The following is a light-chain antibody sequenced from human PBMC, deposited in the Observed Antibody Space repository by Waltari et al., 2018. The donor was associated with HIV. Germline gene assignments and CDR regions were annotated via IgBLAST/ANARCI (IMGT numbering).Light chain of an antibody. J-gene: IGLJ3*02. CDR3: SSYADTNNVL. Sequence: QSALTQPPSASGSPGQSVTLSCTGTRSDVGGFDYVSWYQQPPAKAPKLLIYAVNRRPSGVPDRFSGSKSGNTASLTVSGLQTEDEADYYCSSYADTNNVLFGGGTKLTVL. V-gene: IGLV2-8*01. CDR2: AVN. CDR1: RSDVGGFDY.